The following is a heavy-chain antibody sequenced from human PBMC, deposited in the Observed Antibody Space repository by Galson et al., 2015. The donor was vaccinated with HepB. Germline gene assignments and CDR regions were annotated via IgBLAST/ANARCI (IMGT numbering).Heavy chain of an antibody. J-gene: IGHJ3*02. V-gene: IGHV3-23*01. Sequence: SLRLSCAASGFSFSNYAMTWVRQPPGKGLQWVATISGRGVTTFDADSVKGQFTIARDNSKHTLYLEMNNLRADGTAVYFGAKSKDSGWSYNAFDIWGQGTMVTVSS. CDR2: ISGRGVTT. D-gene: IGHD6-19*01. CDR3: AKSKDSGWSYNAFDI. CDR1: GFSFSNYA.